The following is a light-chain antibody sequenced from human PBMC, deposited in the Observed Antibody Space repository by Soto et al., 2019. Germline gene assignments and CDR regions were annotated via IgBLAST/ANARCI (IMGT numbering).Light chain of an antibody. CDR3: SSYTTRSYV. J-gene: IGLJ1*01. CDR2: DVI. Sequence: QSALTQPASVSGSPGQAITISCTGISGDIGGYNSVSWYQQHPGKAPKLMIYDVINRPSGVSDRFFGSKSGNTASLTISGLQAEDEADYYCSSYTTRSYVFGAGTKLTVL. CDR1: SGDIGGYNS. V-gene: IGLV2-14*01.